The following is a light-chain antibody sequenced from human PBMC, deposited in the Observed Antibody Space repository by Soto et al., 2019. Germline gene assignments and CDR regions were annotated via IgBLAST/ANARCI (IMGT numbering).Light chain of an antibody. J-gene: IGLJ1*01. V-gene: IGLV1-47*01. CDR3: AAWDDSVRSDV. CDR1: ISNIGNNY. Sequence: QSVLTQPSSVSGTPGQGVTISCSGSISNIGNNYVYWFQQLPGTAPKVLTNRNDQRPSGVTDRFSGSKSGTSASLAISGLRSEDEADYYCAAWDDSVRSDVFGTGTKLTVL. CDR2: RND.